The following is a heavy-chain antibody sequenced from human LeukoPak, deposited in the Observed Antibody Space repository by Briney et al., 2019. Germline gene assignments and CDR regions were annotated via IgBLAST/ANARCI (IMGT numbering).Heavy chain of an antibody. Sequence: PGGSLRLSCSASGFTFSSYGINWVRQAPGKGLQWISYISSTRRTIYYADSAKGRFTISRDNVRNSLYLQMNSLRAEDTAIYYCARDLNYDVSIGYSSLWGQGTLVTVSS. CDR3: ARDLNYDVSIGYSSL. D-gene: IGHD3-3*01. CDR2: ISSTRRTI. V-gene: IGHV3-48*01. CDR1: GFTFSSYG. J-gene: IGHJ4*02.